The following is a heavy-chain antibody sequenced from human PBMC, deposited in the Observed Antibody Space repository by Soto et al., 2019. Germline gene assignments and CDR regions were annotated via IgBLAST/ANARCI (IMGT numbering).Heavy chain of an antibody. D-gene: IGHD2-2*01. CDR2: IWYDGSNE. J-gene: IGHJ4*02. CDR1: GFTFSSYG. CDR3: ARAVVVPAAVSVGGGYYFDY. V-gene: IGHV3-33*01. Sequence: QVQLVESGGGVVQPGRSLRLSCAASGFTFSSYGMHWVRQAPGKGLEWVAVIWYDGSNEYYADSVKGRFTISRDNAKNALYLQMNGLRAEDTAVYDCARAVVVPAAVSVGGGYYFDYWGQGTLVTISS.